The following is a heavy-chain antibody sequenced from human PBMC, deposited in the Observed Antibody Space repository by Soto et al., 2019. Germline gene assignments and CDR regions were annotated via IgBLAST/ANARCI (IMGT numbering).Heavy chain of an antibody. J-gene: IGHJ4*02. CDR3: AKSLGTNYDFWSGYFPFDY. CDR1: GFTFSSYA. D-gene: IGHD3-3*01. CDR2: ISGSGGST. Sequence: EVQLLESGGGLVQPGGSLRLSCAASGFTFSSYAMSWVRQAPGKGLEWVSAISGSGGSTYYGDSVKGRFTISRDNSKNTLYLQMNSLRAEDTAVYYCAKSLGTNYDFWSGYFPFDYWGQGTLVPVSS. V-gene: IGHV3-23*01.